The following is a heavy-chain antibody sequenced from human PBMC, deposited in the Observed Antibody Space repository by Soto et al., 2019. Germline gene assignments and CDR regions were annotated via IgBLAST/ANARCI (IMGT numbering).Heavy chain of an antibody. CDR1: GAYISNDYYY. D-gene: IGHD5-18*01. J-gene: IGHJ5*02. V-gene: IGHV4-39*01. CDR2: IYYSGST. Sequence: SETLSLTCAVSGAYISNDYYYWGWIRQPPGKGLEWIGTIYYSGSTHDNPSLKSRVTISVDTSKNQLSLRLASVTAADTGVYYFARHTGYDSAYPRWFDPWGQGILVTVS. CDR3: ARHTGYDSAYPRWFDP.